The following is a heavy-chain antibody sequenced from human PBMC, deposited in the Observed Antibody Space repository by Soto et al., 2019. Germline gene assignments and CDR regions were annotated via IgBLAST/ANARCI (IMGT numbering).Heavy chain of an antibody. J-gene: IGHJ4*02. CDR3: AKEKPTTTCFDS. CDR1: GFSFSTYP. CDR2: ISGSGTNT. D-gene: IGHD1-26*01. V-gene: IGHV3-23*01. Sequence: PGGSLRLSCVASGFSFSTYPMTWVRQAPGKGLEWVSLISGSGTNTYYAESVKGRFTISRDNSQNTLYLQMNTLRAEDTAVYYCAKEKPTTTCFDSWGQGTLVTVS.